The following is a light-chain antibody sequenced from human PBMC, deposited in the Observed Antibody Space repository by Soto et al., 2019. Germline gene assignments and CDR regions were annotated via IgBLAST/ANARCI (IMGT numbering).Light chain of an antibody. CDR2: DAS. CDR1: QSVSSY. CDR3: QQRSHWWT. Sequence: EIVLTQSPATLSLSPGERATLSCRASQSVSSYLAWYQQKPGQAPRLLIYDASNRATSIPARFSGSGSGTEFTLTISSLEPEDFAVYYCQQRSHWWTFGQGTKVEIK. J-gene: IGKJ1*01. V-gene: IGKV3-11*01.